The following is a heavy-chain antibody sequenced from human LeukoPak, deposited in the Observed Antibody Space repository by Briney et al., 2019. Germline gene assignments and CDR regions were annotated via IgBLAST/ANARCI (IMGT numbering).Heavy chain of an antibody. CDR3: ARDEIAVAGSVD. D-gene: IGHD6-19*01. Sequence: RGSLRLSCAASGFTFSSYSMNWVRQAPGKGLEWVSSISSSSSYIYYADSVKGRFTISRDNAKNSLYLQMNSLRAEDTAVYYCARDEIAVAGSVDWGQGTLVTVSS. J-gene: IGHJ4*02. CDR2: ISSSSSYI. CDR1: GFTFSSYS. V-gene: IGHV3-21*01.